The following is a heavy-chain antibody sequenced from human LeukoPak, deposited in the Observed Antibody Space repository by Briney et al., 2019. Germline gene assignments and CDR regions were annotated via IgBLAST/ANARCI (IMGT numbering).Heavy chain of an antibody. CDR3: ASPGGYSYGRDGFDY. CDR1: GGTFSSYA. Sequence: SVKVSCKASGGTFSSYAISWVRQAPGQGLEWMGRIIPIFGIANYAQKFQGRVTTTADKSTSTAYMELSSLRSEDTAVYYCASPGGYSYGRDGFDYWGQGTLVTVSS. CDR2: IIPIFGIA. D-gene: IGHD5-18*01. V-gene: IGHV1-69*04. J-gene: IGHJ4*02.